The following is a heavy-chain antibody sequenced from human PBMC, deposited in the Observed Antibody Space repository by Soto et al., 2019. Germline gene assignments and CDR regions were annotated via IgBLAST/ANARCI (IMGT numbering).Heavy chain of an antibody. J-gene: IGHJ4*02. V-gene: IGHV1-46*01. CDR3: AREFDY. CDR1: GYSFTSHY. Sequence: ASVKVSCKAIGYSFTSHYMHWVRQAPGQGLEWMGTIYPGGTNIAYAQKFQGRVTMTRNSLYLQMNSLRAEDTAVYYCAREFDYWGQGTLVTVSS. CDR2: IYPGGTNI.